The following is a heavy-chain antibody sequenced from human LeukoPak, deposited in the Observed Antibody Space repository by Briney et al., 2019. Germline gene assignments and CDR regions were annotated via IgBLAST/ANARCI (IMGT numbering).Heavy chain of an antibody. D-gene: IGHD6-19*01. CDR3: ARDSSGSGLAWFDP. CDR1: GGSIRSSYYY. Sequence: ASETLSLTCTVSGGSIRSSYYYWGWIRQPSGKGLEWIGYIYYSGSTYYNPTLKSRVTMSVDTSKNQFSLTVNSVTAADAAVYYCARDSSGSGLAWFDPWGQGTLVTVFS. J-gene: IGHJ5*02. CDR2: IYYSGST. V-gene: IGHV4-31*03.